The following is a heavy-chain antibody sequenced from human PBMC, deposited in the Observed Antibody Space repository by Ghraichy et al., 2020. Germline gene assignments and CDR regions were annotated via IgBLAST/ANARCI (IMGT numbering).Heavy chain of an antibody. Sequence: SETLSLTCSVSGGSISSGGYYWNWIRQHPGKGLEWIGYIYDSGITYYNPSLKSRVSISGDTSKNQFSLKLTSVTAADTAVYYCARELDYGGNWFDPWGQGTLVTVSS. D-gene: IGHD4-17*01. J-gene: IGHJ5*02. CDR1: GGSISSGGYY. V-gene: IGHV4-31*03. CDR2: IYDSGIT. CDR3: ARELDYGGNWFDP.